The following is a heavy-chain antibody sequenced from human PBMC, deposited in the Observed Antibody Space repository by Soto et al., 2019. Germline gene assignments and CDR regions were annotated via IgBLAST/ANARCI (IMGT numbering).Heavy chain of an antibody. D-gene: IGHD3-16*01. J-gene: IGHJ4*02. V-gene: IGHV4-34*01. CDR2: INHSGST. Sequence: PSETLSLTCAVYGGSFSGYYWSWIRQPPGKGLEKIREINHSGSTNYNPSLKSRDTISVDTSKNQLSLKLSYVTAADKAVQYCTRVGLLMFMVGGVPPIYCFDYWCQGTRVTVSS. CDR3: TRVGLLMFMVGGVPPIYCFDY. CDR1: GGSFSGYY.